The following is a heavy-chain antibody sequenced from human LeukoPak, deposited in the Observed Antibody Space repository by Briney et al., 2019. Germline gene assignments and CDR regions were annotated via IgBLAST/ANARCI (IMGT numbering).Heavy chain of an antibody. CDR1: GYTFTGYY. Sequence: GASVKVSCKASGYTFTGYYMHWVRQAPGQGLEWMGWINPNSGGTKYQGRVTMTRDTSNSTAYMELRRVRSDDTAVYYCARVPVVGTFDYWGQGTLVTVSS. CDR2: INPNSGGT. V-gene: IGHV1-2*02. D-gene: IGHD6-13*01. J-gene: IGHJ4*02. CDR3: ARVPVVGTFDY.